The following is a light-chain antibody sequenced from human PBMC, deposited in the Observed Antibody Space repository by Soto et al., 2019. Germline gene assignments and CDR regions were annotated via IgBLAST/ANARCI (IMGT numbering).Light chain of an antibody. J-gene: IGKJ1*01. V-gene: IGKV3-20*01. CDR2: DAS. CDR1: ESVVSNY. CDR3: QHYNSYSEA. Sequence: EIVLTQSPATLSVSPGERATLSCRATESVVSNYLAWYQLKPGQAPRLLIYDASSRATGIPDRFSGSVSGTEGTLTISSLQKDDGSTYYCQHYNSYSEAFGQGTKVDIK.